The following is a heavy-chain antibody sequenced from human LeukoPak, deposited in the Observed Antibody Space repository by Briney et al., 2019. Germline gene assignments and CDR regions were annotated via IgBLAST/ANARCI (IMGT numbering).Heavy chain of an antibody. V-gene: IGHV3-33*06. CDR2: IWSAGSNQ. Sequence: PGRSLRLSCAASGFTFRHYGMHWVRQAPGKGLEWVAVIWSAGSNQYYVDSVRGRFTISRDNFKQTVSLQRNSLRAEDAGVYYCAKDAQRGFDYSNSLEHWGQGSLVTVSS. D-gene: IGHD4-11*01. CDR1: GFTFRHYG. CDR3: AKDAQRGFDYSNSLEH. J-gene: IGHJ4*02.